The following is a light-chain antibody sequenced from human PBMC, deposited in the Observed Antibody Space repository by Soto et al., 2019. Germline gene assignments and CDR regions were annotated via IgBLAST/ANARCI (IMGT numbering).Light chain of an antibody. CDR2: DVS. CDR1: SSDVGGYNY. V-gene: IGLV2-11*01. J-gene: IGLJ2*01. CDR3: CSYAGSYTPG. Sequence: QSALTQPRSVSGSPGQSVTISCTGTSSDVGGYNYVSWYQQHPGKAPKLMIYDVSKRPSGVPDRLSGSKSGNTASLTISGLQAEDEADYHCCSYAGSYTPGFGGGTQLTVL.